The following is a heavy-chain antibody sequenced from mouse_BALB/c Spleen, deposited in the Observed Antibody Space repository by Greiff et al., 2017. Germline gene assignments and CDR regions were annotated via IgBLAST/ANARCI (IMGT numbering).Heavy chain of an antibody. D-gene: IGHD1-2*01. Sequence: DVQLVESGGGLVQPGGSRKLSCAASGFTFSSFGMHWVRQAPEKGLEWDAYISSGSSTIYYADTVKGRFTISRDNPKNTLFLQMTSLRSEDTAMYYCARMGPHFTTAFAYWGQGTLVTVSA. CDR2: ISSGSSTI. CDR1: GFTFSSFG. V-gene: IGHV5-17*02. J-gene: IGHJ3*01. CDR3: ARMGPHFTTAFAY.